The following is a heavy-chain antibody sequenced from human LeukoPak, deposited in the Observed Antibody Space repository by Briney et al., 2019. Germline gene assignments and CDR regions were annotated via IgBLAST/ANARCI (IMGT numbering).Heavy chain of an antibody. CDR3: ARGRDGYSY. Sequence: SETLSLTCTVSGGSISSYYWSWIRQPPGKGLEWIGYIYTSGSTNYNPSLKSRVTISVDTSKNQFSLKLSSVTAADTAVYYCARGRDGYSYWGQGTLVTVSS. V-gene: IGHV4-4*09. CDR1: GGSISSYY. J-gene: IGHJ4*02. D-gene: IGHD5-24*01. CDR2: IYTSGST.